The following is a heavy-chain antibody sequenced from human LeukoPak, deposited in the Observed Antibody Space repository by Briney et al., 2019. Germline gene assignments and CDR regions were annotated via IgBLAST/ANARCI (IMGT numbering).Heavy chain of an antibody. Sequence: GGSLRLSCAASGFNFGSYAMNWVRQAPGKGLEWVSSISSGSSFIYYADSVKGRFPISRDNAKNSLYLQMNSLRAEDTAIYYFARDQGEERWFAPGGQGTLVSVPS. CDR3: ARDQGEERWFAP. CDR1: GFNFGSYA. CDR2: ISSGSSFI. J-gene: IGHJ5*02. D-gene: IGHD3-16*01. V-gene: IGHV3-21*01.